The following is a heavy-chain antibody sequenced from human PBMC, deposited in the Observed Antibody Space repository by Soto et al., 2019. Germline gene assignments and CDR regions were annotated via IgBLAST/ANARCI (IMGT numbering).Heavy chain of an antibody. D-gene: IGHD6-19*01. V-gene: IGHV4-59*11. CDR2: IFYSGST. CDR3: ARVGSSGCSTDY. J-gene: IGHJ4*02. Sequence: SETLSLTCTVSGGSISGHYWTWIRQPPGKGLEWIGYIFYSGSTNYNPSLKGRVTISVDTSKNQFSLKLSSVTAAATAVYYYARVGSSGCSTDYWGPGTLVTVSS. CDR1: GGSISGHY.